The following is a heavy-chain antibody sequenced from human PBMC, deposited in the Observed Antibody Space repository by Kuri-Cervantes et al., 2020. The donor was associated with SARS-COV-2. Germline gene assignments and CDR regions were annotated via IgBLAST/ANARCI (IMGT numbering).Heavy chain of an antibody. Sequence: GESLKISCAASGFTFSSYSMNWVRQAPGKGLEWVSSISSSSFYIYYADSVKGRFTISRDNAKNSLYLQMNSLRAEDTAVYYCARDYGSGSRFDFWGQGSLVTVSS. D-gene: IGHD3-10*01. V-gene: IGHV3-21*01. CDR2: ISSSSFYI. CDR1: GFTFSSYS. J-gene: IGHJ4*02. CDR3: ARDYGSGSRFDF.